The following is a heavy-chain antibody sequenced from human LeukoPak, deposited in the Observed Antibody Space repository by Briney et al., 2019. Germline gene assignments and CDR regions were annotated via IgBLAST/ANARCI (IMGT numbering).Heavy chain of an antibody. CDR3: AREGELLDAFDI. CDR2: INHSGST. D-gene: IGHD1-26*01. CDR1: GGSISNYY. Sequence: SETLSLTCTVSGGSISNYYWSWIRQPPGKGLEWIGEINHSGSTNYNPSLKSRVTISVDTSKNQFSLKLSSVTAADTAVYYCAREGELLDAFDIWGQGTMVTVSS. J-gene: IGHJ3*02. V-gene: IGHV4-34*01.